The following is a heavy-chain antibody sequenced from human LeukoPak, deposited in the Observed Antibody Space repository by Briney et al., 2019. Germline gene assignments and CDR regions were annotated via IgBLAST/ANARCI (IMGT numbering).Heavy chain of an antibody. CDR3: ARDRYGSSYRFDP. CDR1: GGSPSSGSYY. V-gene: IGHV4-61*02. D-gene: IGHD6-13*01. J-gene: IGHJ5*02. CDR2: IYSSGST. Sequence: PSQALSLTCTVSGGSPSSGSYYWSWIRQPAGKGLEWIGRIYSSGSTNYDPSLKSRVTISVDTSKNQFSLKLSSVTAADTAVYYCARDRYGSSYRFDPWGQGTLVTVSS.